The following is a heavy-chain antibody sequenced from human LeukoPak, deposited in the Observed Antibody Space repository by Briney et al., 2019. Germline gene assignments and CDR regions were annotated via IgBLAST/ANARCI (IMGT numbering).Heavy chain of an antibody. Sequence: GGSLRLSCAASGFTFSSYAMSWVRQAPGKGLEWVSAISGSGGSTYYADSVKGRFTISRDNSKNTLYLQMNSLRAEDAAVYYCAKHSSSWALIAQFDYWGQGTLVTVSS. J-gene: IGHJ4*02. CDR1: GFTFSSYA. V-gene: IGHV3-23*01. CDR2: ISGSGGST. D-gene: IGHD6-6*01. CDR3: AKHSSSWALIAQFDY.